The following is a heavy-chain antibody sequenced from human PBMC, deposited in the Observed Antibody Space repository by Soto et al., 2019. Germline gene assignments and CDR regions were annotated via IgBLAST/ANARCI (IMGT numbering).Heavy chain of an antibody. J-gene: IGHJ3*02. D-gene: IGHD5-18*01. V-gene: IGHV3-53*04. CDR1: GFTVSSNY. CDR3: ARRGYSYGNDAFDI. Sequence: PGGSLRLSCAASGFTVSSNYMSWVRQAPGKGLEWVSVIYSGGSTYYADSVKGRFTISRHNSKNTLYLQMNSLRAEDTAVYYCARRGYSYGNDAFDIWGQGTMVTVSS. CDR2: IYSGGST.